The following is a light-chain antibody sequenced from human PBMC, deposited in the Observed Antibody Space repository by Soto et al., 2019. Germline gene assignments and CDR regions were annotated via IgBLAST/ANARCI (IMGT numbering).Light chain of an antibody. Sequence: IVMTQSPATLSVSPGDRATLSCRASQSISTNLAWYQQKPGQTPRLLIYGASSRATGTPDRFSGSGSGTDFTLTINSLEPEDFALYYCQQHGSSPPTFGQGTKVDIK. J-gene: IGKJ1*01. V-gene: IGKV3-20*01. CDR3: QQHGSSPPT. CDR2: GAS. CDR1: QSISTN.